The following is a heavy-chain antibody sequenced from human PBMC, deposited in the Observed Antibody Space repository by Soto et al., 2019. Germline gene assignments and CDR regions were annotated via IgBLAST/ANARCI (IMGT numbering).Heavy chain of an antibody. D-gene: IGHD6-13*01. Sequence: QVQLVESGGGVVQPGRSLRLSCAASGFTFSSYGMHWVRQAPGKGLEWVAVISYDGSNKYYADSVKGRFTISRDNSKNTLYLQMNSLRAEDTAVYYCAKVGGYSSSPQGYYYGMDVWGQGTKVTFSS. V-gene: IGHV3-30*18. CDR3: AKVGGYSSSPQGYYYGMDV. J-gene: IGHJ6*02. CDR1: GFTFSSYG. CDR2: ISYDGSNK.